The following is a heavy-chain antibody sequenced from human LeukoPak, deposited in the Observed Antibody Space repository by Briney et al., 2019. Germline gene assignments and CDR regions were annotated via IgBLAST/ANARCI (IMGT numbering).Heavy chain of an antibody. J-gene: IGHJ4*02. CDR3: ARVGGHRTFDY. D-gene: IGHD1/OR15-1a*01. CDR1: GGSISSYY. Sequence: KSSETLSLTCTVSGGSISSYYWSWIRQPPGKGLEWIGYIYYSGSTNYNPSLKSRVTISVDTSKNQFSLKLSSVTAADTAVYYCARVGGHRTFDYWGQGTLVTVSS. CDR2: IYYSGST. V-gene: IGHV4-59*01.